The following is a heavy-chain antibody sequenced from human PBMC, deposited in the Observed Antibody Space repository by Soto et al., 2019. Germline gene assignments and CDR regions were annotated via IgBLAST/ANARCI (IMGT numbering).Heavy chain of an antibody. J-gene: IGHJ5*02. V-gene: IGHV2-5*02. Sequence: QITLKESGPTLVKPTQTLTLTCTFSGFSLSTSGVGVGWIRQPPGKALEWLALIYLDDDKRYSPSLKSRLTITKETSKNQVVLTMTNMDPVDTATYYCANQPYGDYGDWFDPWGQGTLVTVSS. D-gene: IGHD4-17*01. CDR2: IYLDDDK. CDR3: ANQPYGDYGDWFDP. CDR1: GFSLSTSGVG.